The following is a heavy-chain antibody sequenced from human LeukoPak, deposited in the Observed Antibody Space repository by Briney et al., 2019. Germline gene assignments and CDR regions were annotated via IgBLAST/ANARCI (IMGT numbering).Heavy chain of an antibody. D-gene: IGHD3-22*01. J-gene: IGHJ4*02. V-gene: IGHV3-74*01. CDR3: ARGGYDSSGYYYIFDY. Sequence: PGGSLRLSCAASGFTFSTYWMHWVRQAPGKGLVWVSRINSDGSSTTYADSVKGRLTISGDNAKNTLYLQMNSLRAEDTAVYYCARGGYDSSGYYYIFDYWGQGTLVTVSS. CDR1: GFTFSTYW. CDR2: INSDGSST.